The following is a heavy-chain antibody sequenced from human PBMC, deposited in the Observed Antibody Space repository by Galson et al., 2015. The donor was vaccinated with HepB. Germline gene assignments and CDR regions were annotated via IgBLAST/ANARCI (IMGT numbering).Heavy chain of an antibody. Sequence: LGLSCAASGFTFSTYGMHWVRQAPGKGLEWVAVVSSDGTDKDYADSVMDRFTISRDNSKNTLFLQMNSLRVEDTAVYYCAREGGEVLTGYYHFDYWGQGTLVTVSS. CDR1: GFTFSTYG. D-gene: IGHD3-9*01. CDR2: VSSDGTDK. J-gene: IGHJ4*02. V-gene: IGHV3-30*03. CDR3: AREGGEVLTGYYHFDY.